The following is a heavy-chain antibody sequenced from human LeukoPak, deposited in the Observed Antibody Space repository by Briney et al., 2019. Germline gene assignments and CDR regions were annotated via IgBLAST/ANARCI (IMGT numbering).Heavy chain of an antibody. D-gene: IGHD6-19*01. J-gene: IGHJ4*02. CDR1: GDSISSNEW. Sequence: SETLFLTCSVSGDSISSNEWWSWVRQPPGKGLEWIGEVFHSGSTNYNPSLKSRVTISIDKSKNQFSLEATSVTAADTAIYYCARDLAVAGTNYFDFWGPGVLVTVSS. CDR3: ARDLAVAGTNYFDF. CDR2: VFHSGST. V-gene: IGHV4-4*02.